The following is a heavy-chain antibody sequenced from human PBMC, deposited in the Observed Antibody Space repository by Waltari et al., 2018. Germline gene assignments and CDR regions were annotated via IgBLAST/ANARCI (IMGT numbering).Heavy chain of an antibody. CDR2: IYPGDSDT. Sequence: TYWIAWVRQMPGKGLEWMGIIYPGDSDTRYSPSFQGQVTISADKSLSTAYLQWSSLRASDTAMYYCARMAAGAFDIWGQGTMVTVSS. CDR1: TYW. V-gene: IGHV5-51*01. J-gene: IGHJ3*02. CDR3: ARMAAGAFDI.